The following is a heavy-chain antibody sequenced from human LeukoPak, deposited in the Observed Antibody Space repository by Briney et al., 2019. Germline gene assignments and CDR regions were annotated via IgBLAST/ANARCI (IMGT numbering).Heavy chain of an antibody. CDR1: GGTFSSYA. CDR3: ATIGGYCSSTSCYTY. V-gene: IGHV1-69*13. D-gene: IGHD2-2*02. CDR2: IIPIFGTA. Sequence: SVKVSCKASGGTFSSYAISWVRQAPGQGLEWMGGIIPIFGTANYAQKFQGGVTITADESTSTAYMELSSLRSEDTAVYYCATIGGYCSSTSCYTYWGQGTLVTVSS. J-gene: IGHJ4*02.